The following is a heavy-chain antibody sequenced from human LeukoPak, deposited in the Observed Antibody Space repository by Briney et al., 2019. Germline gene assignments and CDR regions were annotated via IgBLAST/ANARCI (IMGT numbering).Heavy chain of an antibody. D-gene: IGHD3-22*01. V-gene: IGHV3-53*01. Sequence: GGSLRLSCAASGFTFSAYWMTWVRQAPGKGLEWVSVIYRGGTTYYADSVKGRFTISRDNSKNTLYLQANSLRSDDTAVYYCARGSSMIVAGFDFWGQGTLVTVSS. J-gene: IGHJ4*02. CDR3: ARGSSMIVAGFDF. CDR1: GFTFSAYW. CDR2: IYRGGTT.